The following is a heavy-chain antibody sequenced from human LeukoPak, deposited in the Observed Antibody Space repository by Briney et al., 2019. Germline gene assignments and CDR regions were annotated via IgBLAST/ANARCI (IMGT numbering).Heavy chain of an antibody. CDR2: IIPIFGTA. D-gene: IGHD2-15*01. CDR3: ARVPYCSGGSCLLRGYYFDY. CDR1: GGTFSIYA. V-gene: IGHV1-69*15. J-gene: IGHJ4*02. Sequence: SVTVSFTASGGTFSIYAISWVRQAPGQGLEWMGRIIPIFGTANYAQKFQGRVTITADESTSTAYMELSSLRSEDTAVYYCARVPYCSGGSCLLRGYYFDYWGQGTLVTVSS.